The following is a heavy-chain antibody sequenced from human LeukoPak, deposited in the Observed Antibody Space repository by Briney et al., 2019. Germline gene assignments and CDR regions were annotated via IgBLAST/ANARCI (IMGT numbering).Heavy chain of an antibody. CDR2: IYYSGST. CDR1: SGSISSYY. CDR3: ARSYSGYHYYYGMDV. J-gene: IGHJ6*02. Sequence: PSETLSLTCTVSSGSISSYYWSWIRQPPGKGLEWIGYIYYSGSTNYNPSLKSRVTISVDTSKNQFSLKLSSVAAADTAVYYCARSYSGYHYYYGMDVWGQGTTVTVSS. D-gene: IGHD2-15*01. V-gene: IGHV4-59*08.